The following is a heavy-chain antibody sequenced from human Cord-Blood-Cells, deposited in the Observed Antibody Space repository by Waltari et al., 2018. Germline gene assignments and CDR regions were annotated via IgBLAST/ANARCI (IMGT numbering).Heavy chain of an antibody. CDR1: GFTFGDYA. V-gene: IGHV3-49*03. J-gene: IGHJ4*02. D-gene: IGHD6-19*01. CDR3: TRDADSSGWYVDY. Sequence: EVQLVESGGGLVQPGRSLRLSCTASGFTFGDYAMSWFRQAPGKGLEWVGFIRSKAYGGTTEYAASVKGRFTISRDDSKSIAYLKMNSLKTEDTAVYYCTRDADSSGWYVDYWGQGTLVTVSS. CDR2: IRSKAYGGTT.